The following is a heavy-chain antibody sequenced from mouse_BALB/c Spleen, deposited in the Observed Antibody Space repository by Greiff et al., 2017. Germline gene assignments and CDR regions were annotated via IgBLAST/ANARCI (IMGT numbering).Heavy chain of an antibody. D-gene: IGHD1-1*01. Sequence: VQLQESGPGLVQPSQSLSITCTVSGFSLTSYGVHWVRQSPGKGLEWLGVIWSGGSTDYNAAFISRLSISKDNSKSQVFFKMNSLQANDTAIYYWARKSYDYGSSYEGVWFAYWGQGTLVTVSA. CDR2: IWSGGST. J-gene: IGHJ3*01. CDR1: GFSLTSYG. CDR3: ARKSYDYGSSYEGVWFAY. V-gene: IGHV2-2*02.